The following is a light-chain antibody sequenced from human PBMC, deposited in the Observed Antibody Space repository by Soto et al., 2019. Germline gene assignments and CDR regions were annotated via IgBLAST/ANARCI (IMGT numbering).Light chain of an antibody. V-gene: IGKV1-5*03. CDR1: QTVSSW. CDR3: QNDNIYSEA. CDR2: KAS. J-gene: IGKJ1*01. Sequence: DIQMTQSPSTLSGSVGDRVTITCRASQTVSSWLAWYQQKPGKAPKLLIYKASTLKSGAPSRFSGSGSGTEFTLTISILQPDDFATYYCQNDNIYSEAFGQGTRWIS.